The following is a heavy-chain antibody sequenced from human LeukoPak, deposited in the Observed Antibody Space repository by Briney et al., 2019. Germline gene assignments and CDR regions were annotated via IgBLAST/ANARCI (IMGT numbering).Heavy chain of an antibody. J-gene: IGHJ5*02. D-gene: IGHD3-22*01. Sequence: ASVKVSCKASGGTFSSYAISWVRQAPGQGLEWMGGIIPIFGTANYAQKFQGRVTITADESTSTAYVELSSLRSEDTAVYYCASSIRRSGYYYDIDPWGQGTLVTVSS. CDR3: ASSIRRSGYYYDIDP. CDR1: GGTFSSYA. CDR2: IIPIFGTA. V-gene: IGHV1-69*13.